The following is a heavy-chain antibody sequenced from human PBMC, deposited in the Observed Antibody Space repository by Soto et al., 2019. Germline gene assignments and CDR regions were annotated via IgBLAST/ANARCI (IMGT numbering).Heavy chain of an antibody. D-gene: IGHD2-2*01. CDR3: ARRPYCSSTSCYVRFGAAFDI. V-gene: IGHV4-4*02. CDR2: IYHSGST. J-gene: IGHJ3*02. CDR1: SGSISSSNW. Sequence: QVQLQESGPGLVKPSGTLSLTCAVSSGSISSSNWWGWVRQPPGKGLEWLGEIYHSGSTNYNPSLKSRVTISVDKSKNQFSLKLSAVTAADTAVYYCARRPYCSSTSCYVRFGAAFDIWGQGTMGTVSS.